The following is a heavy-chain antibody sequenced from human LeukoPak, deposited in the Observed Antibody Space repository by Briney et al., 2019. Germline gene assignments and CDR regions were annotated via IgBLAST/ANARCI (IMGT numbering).Heavy chain of an antibody. Sequence: PGGPLRLSCAASGFTFSSYEMNWVRQAPGKGLEWVSYISSSGSTIYYADSVKGRFTISRDNAKNSLYLQMNSLRAEDTAVYYCARSRGYSYGYIDPFDYWGQGTLVTVSS. CDR3: ARSRGYSYGYIDPFDY. J-gene: IGHJ4*02. D-gene: IGHD5-18*01. CDR2: ISSSGSTI. V-gene: IGHV3-48*03. CDR1: GFTFSSYE.